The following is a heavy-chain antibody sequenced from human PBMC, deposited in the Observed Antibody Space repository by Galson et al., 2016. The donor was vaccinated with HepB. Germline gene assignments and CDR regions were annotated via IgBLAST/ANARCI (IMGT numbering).Heavy chain of an antibody. J-gene: IGHJ2*01. V-gene: IGHV3-33*01. D-gene: IGHD7-27*01. CDR3: ARDGDRELTESGYFDL. CDR1: GFTFSSFG. CDR2: IWNAGNNK. Sequence: SLRLSCAASGFTFSSFGMHWVRQPPGKGLEWLAVIWNAGNNKYSADSVKGRFTTSRDNSKNTLYLQMNSLRAEDTAVYYCARDGDRELTESGYFDLWGRGTLVTVSS.